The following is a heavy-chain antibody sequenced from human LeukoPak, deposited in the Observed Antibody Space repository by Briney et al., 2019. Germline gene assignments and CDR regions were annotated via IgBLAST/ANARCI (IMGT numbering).Heavy chain of an antibody. V-gene: IGHV4-59*01. CDR3: ARGRGDFDY. Sequence: SENLSLTCSVSGGSISGYYWSWIRQPPGKGLEWIAYIHSSGSTNYNPSLRSRVTISVDTSKNQFSLKLSSVTAADTAVYYCARGRGDFDYWGQGTLVTVSS. J-gene: IGHJ4*02. CDR1: GGSISGYY. CDR2: IHSSGST.